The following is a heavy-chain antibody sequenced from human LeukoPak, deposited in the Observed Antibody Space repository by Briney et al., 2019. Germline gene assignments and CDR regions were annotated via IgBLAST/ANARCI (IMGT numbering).Heavy chain of an antibody. D-gene: IGHD4-17*01. V-gene: IGHV1-2*02. CDR3: ARDTGRTAVTTRHFDY. Sequence: ASVKVSCKASGYTFTGYYIHWVRQAPGQGLEWMGWIDPTSFGTKYEQKFQGRVTMTRNTSISTAYMELSSLRSDDTAVYYCARDTGRTAVTTRHFDYWGQGTLVTVSS. J-gene: IGHJ4*02. CDR2: IDPTSFGT. CDR1: GYTFTGYY.